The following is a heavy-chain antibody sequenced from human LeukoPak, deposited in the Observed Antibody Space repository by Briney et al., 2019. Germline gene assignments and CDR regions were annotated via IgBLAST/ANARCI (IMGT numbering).Heavy chain of an antibody. CDR3: TTGLKSYYYYYMDV. CDR2: IKSKTDGGTT. Sequence: PWGSFRLSCAASGFTFSNAWMSWVRQAPGKGLEWVGRIKSKTDGGTTEYAAPVKGRFTISRDDSKNTLYLQMNSLKTEDTAVYYCTTGLKSYYYYYMDVWGKGTTVTVSS. J-gene: IGHJ6*03. V-gene: IGHV3-15*01. CDR1: GFTFSNAW.